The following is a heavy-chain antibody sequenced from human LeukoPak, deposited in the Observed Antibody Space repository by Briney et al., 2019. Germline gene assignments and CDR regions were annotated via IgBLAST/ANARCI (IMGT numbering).Heavy chain of an antibody. J-gene: IGHJ3*01. V-gene: IGHV3-23*01. CDR1: GFAFGNYG. Sequence: GGSLRLTCRGSGFAFGNYGMTWVRQAPGKGLEWVSAITGSGEGRRYTDAVTGRFTISRDNSRNTLFLQMDSLRADDTAVYYCAKDPNGDYLGAFDFWGPGTLVTVSS. CDR3: AKDPNGDYLGAFDF. D-gene: IGHD4-17*01. CDR2: ITGSGEGR.